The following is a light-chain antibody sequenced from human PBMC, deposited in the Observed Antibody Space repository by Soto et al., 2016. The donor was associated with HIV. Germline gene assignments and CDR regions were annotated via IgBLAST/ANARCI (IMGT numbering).Light chain of an antibody. CDR3: QVWDVSSDHVV. CDR2: DDS. V-gene: IGLV3-21*03. Sequence: SYVLTQPPSLSVAPRKTARITCGGNNVGSKSVQWYQQKPGQAPVLVVYDDSDRPSGTPERFSGSNSGNTATLSISRVEAGDEADYYCQVWDVSSDHVVFGGGTKLTVL. CDR1: NVGSKS. J-gene: IGLJ2*01.